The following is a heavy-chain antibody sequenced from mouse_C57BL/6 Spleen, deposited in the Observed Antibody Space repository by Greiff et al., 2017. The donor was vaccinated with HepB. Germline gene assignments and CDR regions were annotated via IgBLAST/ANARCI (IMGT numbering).Heavy chain of an antibody. CDR2: ISYDGSN. D-gene: IGHD1-1*01. CDR3: ARDQYGSSYWYFDV. V-gene: IGHV3-6*01. CDR1: GYSITSGYY. Sequence: EVKLMESGPGLVKPSQSLSLTCSVTGYSITSGYYWNWIRQFPGNKLEWMGYISYDGSNNYNPSLKIRISITRDTSKNQFFLKLNSVTTEDTATYYCARDQYGSSYWYFDVWGTGTTVTVSS. J-gene: IGHJ1*03.